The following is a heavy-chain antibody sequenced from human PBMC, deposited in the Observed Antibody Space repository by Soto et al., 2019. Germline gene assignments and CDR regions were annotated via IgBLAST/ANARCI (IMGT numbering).Heavy chain of an antibody. CDR2: IYYSGST. CDR1: GGSISSSSYY. D-gene: IGHD3-10*01. V-gene: IGHV4-39*01. CDR3: AGGRGDYYYGMDV. J-gene: IGHJ6*02. Sequence: QLQLQESGPGLVKPSETLSLTCTVSGGSISSSSYYWGWIRQPPGKGLEWIGSIYYSGSTYYNPSLKSRVTISVDTSKNQFSLKLSSVTAADTAVYYCAGGRGDYYYGMDVWGRGTTVTVSS.